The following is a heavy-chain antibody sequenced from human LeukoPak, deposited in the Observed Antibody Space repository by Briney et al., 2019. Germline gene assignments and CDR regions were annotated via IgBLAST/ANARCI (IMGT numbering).Heavy chain of an antibody. V-gene: IGHV1-18*01. CDR1: GYTFTSYG. D-gene: IGHD6-13*01. CDR3: ARVGVGRGESSSWYFLVVY. CDR2: ISAYNGNT. J-gene: IGHJ4*02. Sequence: ASVKVSCKASGYTFTSYGISWVRQAPGQGLEWMGWISAYNGNTNYAQKLQGRVTMTTDTSTSTAYMELRSLRSDDTAVYYCARVGVGRGESSSWYFLVVYWGQGTLVTVSS.